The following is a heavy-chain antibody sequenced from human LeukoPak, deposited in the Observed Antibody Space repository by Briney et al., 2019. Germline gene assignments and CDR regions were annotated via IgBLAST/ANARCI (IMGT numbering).Heavy chain of an antibody. CDR1: GYTFTGYY. Sequence: ASVKVSCKASGYTFTGYYMHWVRQAPGQGLEWMGWISAYNGNTNYAQKLQGRVTMTIDTSTSTAYMELRSLRSDDTAVYYCARKSLIWELREDDAFDIWGQGTMVNVSS. CDR2: ISAYNGNT. D-gene: IGHD1-26*01. V-gene: IGHV1-18*04. CDR3: ARKSLIWELREDDAFDI. J-gene: IGHJ3*02.